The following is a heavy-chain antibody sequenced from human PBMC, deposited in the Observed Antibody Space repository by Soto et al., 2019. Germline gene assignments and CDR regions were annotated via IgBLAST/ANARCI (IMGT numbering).Heavy chain of an antibody. CDR3: ARQHVGGRTFAGAAGF. V-gene: IGHV4-34*01. CDR1: GKSLSGYY. CDR2: INHSGNT. Sequence: SETLSLTCAVYGKSLSGYYWSWIRQPPGKALEWIGEINHSGNTNYNPSLKSRVTISVDTSKNQLFLNLSSVTAADTAMYYCARQHVGGRTFAGAAGFWGRGSVVVVSS. D-gene: IGHD3-16*01. J-gene: IGHJ6*01.